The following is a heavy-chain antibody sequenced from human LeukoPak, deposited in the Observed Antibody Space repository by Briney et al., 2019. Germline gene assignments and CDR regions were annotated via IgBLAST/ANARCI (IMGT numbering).Heavy chain of an antibody. CDR1: GGSISSGGYS. Sequence: SETLSLTCAVSGGSISSGGYSWGWIRQPPGKGLKWIGYIYHSGCTYYNPSLKSRVTISVDRSKNQFSLKLSSVTAADTAVYYCARGGGAAAEFYFDYWGQGTLVTVSS. D-gene: IGHD6-13*01. CDR3: ARGGGAAAEFYFDY. J-gene: IGHJ4*02. CDR2: IYHSGCT. V-gene: IGHV4-30-2*01.